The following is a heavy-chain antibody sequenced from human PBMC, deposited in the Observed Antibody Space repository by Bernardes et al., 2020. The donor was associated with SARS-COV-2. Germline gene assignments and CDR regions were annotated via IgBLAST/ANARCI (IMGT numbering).Heavy chain of an antibody. CDR3: ARGPFYGDFFDH. CDR2: INWKSGII. D-gene: IGHD4-17*01. Sequence: GGSLRLSCVASGFIFDDYAMHWVRQAPGKGLEWVSGINWKSGIIGYADSVKGRFTISRDNGKNSLYLQMNSLRTEDTAFYYCARGPFYGDFFDHWGQGTLVSVSS. J-gene: IGHJ4*01. V-gene: IGHV3-9*01. CDR1: GFIFDDYA.